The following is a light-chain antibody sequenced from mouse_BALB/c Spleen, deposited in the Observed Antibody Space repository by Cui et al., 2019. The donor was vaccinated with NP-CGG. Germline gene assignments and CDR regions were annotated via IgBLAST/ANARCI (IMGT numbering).Light chain of an antibody. CDR1: TGAVTTSNY. CDR3: ALWYSNHWV. J-gene: IGLJ1*01. V-gene: IGLV1*01. Sequence: QAFVTQESALTTSPGETVTLTCRSSTGAVTTSNYANWVQEKPDHLFTGLIGGSNNRAPGVPARFSGSLIGDKAALTITGALTEDEATYFCALWYSNHWVFGGGTKLTVL. CDR2: GSN.